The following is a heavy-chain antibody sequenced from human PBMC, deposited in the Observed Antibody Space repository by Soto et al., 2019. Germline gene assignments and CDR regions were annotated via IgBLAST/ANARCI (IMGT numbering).Heavy chain of an antibody. Sequence: EVQLVESGGGLVQPGGSLRLSCAASGFTFSSYSMNWVRQAPGKGLEWVSYISSSSSTIYYADSVKGRFTISRDNAKNSLYLQMNSLRDEDTAVYYCARAKSLFRGVVIQNWYFDLWGRGTLVTVSS. CDR3: ARAKSLFRGVVIQNWYFDL. J-gene: IGHJ2*01. CDR2: ISSSSSTI. D-gene: IGHD3-3*01. V-gene: IGHV3-48*02. CDR1: GFTFSSYS.